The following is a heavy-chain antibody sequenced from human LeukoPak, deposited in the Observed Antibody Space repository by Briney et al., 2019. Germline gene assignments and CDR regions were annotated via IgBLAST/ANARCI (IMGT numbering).Heavy chain of an antibody. CDR1: GGSISSGSYY. J-gene: IGHJ3*02. D-gene: IGHD6-6*01. Sequence: SQTLSLTRTVSGGSISSGSYYWSWIRQPAGKGLEWIGRIYTSGSTNYNPSLKSRVTISVDTSKNQFSLKLSSVTAADTAVYYCASENSSSSHAFDIWGQGTMVTVSS. CDR2: IYTSGST. V-gene: IGHV4-61*02. CDR3: ASENSSSSHAFDI.